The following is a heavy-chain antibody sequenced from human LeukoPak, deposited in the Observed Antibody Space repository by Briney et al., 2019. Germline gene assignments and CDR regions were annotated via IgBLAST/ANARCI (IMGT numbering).Heavy chain of an antibody. D-gene: IGHD3-3*01. Sequence: ASVKVSCKASGGTFSSYAISWVRRAPGQGLEWMGGIIPIFGTANYAQKFQGRVTITTDESTSTAYMELSSLRSEDTAVYYCARGSSGRFLEWSPAESTNNYYYMDVWGKGTTVTVSS. CDR3: ARGSSGRFLEWSPAESTNNYYYMDV. CDR1: GGTFSSYA. V-gene: IGHV1-69*05. J-gene: IGHJ6*03. CDR2: IIPIFGTA.